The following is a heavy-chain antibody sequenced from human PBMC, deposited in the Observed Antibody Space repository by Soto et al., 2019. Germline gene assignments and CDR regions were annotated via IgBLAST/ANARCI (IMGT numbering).Heavy chain of an antibody. Sequence: QVQLVQSGAEVKKPGSSVKVSCQASGGTFSTSAITWVRQAPGQGLEWMGAIIPVFETTSSAQRFRDRLSITADAVTTTAYMELSGLRSEDTAIYYCATAGFRGTYIQHFDHWGQGAMVTVSP. D-gene: IGHD1-1*01. J-gene: IGHJ4*02. CDR3: ATAGFRGTYIQHFDH. V-gene: IGHV1-69*01. CDR2: IIPVFETT. CDR1: GGTFSTSA.